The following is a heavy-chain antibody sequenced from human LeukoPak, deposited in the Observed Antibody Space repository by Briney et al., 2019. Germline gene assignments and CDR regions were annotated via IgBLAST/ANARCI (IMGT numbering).Heavy chain of an antibody. D-gene: IGHD6-6*01. CDR2: ISYDGNHE. CDR3: AKDRRMMSSQYGMDV. V-gene: IGHV3-30*18. CDR1: GFTFWSYG. Sequence: PGRSLRLSCTASGFTFWSYGIHWVRQAPGEGLEWVAVISYDGNHEVYADSVKGRFTVSRDNSLNTVYLQMNSLRTEDTAVFYCAKDRRMMSSQYGMDVWGQGTTVTVSS. J-gene: IGHJ6*02.